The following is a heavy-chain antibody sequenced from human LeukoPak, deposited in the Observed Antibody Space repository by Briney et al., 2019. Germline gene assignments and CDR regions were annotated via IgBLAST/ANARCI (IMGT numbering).Heavy chain of an antibody. CDR3: ARGGNRFGGFYFDY. J-gene: IGHJ4*02. CDR2: IHHSGSS. CDR1: ADSLSSGGHY. D-gene: IGHD3-10*01. V-gene: IGHV4-31*03. Sequence: SQTLSLTCTVSADSLSSGGHYWAWIRQLPGKGLESIGFIHHSGSSRHHPSLKERVAISVDASRKQFALRLSSVTAADTAIYYCARGGNRFGGFYFDYWGQGIQVIVSS.